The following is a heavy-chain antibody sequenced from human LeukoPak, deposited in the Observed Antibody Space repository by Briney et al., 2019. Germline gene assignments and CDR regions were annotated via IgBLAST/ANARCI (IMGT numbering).Heavy chain of an antibody. V-gene: IGHV3-7*01. CDR2: IKQVGSEQ. D-gene: IGHD1-26*01. CDR1: GFTFSSFW. CDR3: ASGMRVGPNI. J-gene: IGHJ4*02. Sequence: GGSLRLSCAASGFTFSSFWMSWVRQAPGKGREWVANIKQVGSEQHYVDSVKGRFTISRDNAKNSVYLQMNSLRAEDTAVYYCASGMRVGPNIWGQGTLVTVSS.